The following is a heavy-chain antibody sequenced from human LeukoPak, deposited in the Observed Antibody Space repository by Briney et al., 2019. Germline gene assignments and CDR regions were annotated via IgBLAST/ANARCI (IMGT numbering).Heavy chain of an antibody. Sequence: GGSLRLSCAASGFTLSSYAMNWFRQAPGKGLEWVSAISGSGGSTYYADSVKGRFTISRDNSKNTLYLQMNSLRAEDTAVYYCAKDVGPMVRGVIIYDYWGQGTLVTVSS. CDR2: ISGSGGST. J-gene: IGHJ4*02. D-gene: IGHD3-10*01. V-gene: IGHV3-23*01. CDR3: AKDVGPMVRGVIIYDY. CDR1: GFTLSSYA.